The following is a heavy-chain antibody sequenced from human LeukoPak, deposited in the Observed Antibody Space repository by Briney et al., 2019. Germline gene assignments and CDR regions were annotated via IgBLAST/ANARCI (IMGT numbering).Heavy chain of an antibody. CDR2: ISPYNYDT. V-gene: IGHV1-18*01. CDR1: GYSFTNSG. Sequence: ASVKVSCKASGYSFTNSGISWVRQAPGQGLEWMGWISPYNYDTHYAQSLQGRVTMTTDTSATTAYMELRSLRSDDTAVYYCATSAYGGNSGYDYWGQGTLVTASS. D-gene: IGHD4-23*01. J-gene: IGHJ4*02. CDR3: ATSAYGGNSGYDY.